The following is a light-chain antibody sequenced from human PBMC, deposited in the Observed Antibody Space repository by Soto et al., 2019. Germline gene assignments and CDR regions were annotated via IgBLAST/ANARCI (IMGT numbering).Light chain of an antibody. Sequence: EIVLTQSPGTLSLSPGERATLSCRASQSVTSSYLAWYQQKPGQAPRLLIYGASNRATGIPDRFRGSGSGTDFTLTISRLEPEDFAVYYCQQYDSSPYTFGQGTKLEIK. CDR2: GAS. J-gene: IGKJ2*01. CDR1: QSVTSSY. V-gene: IGKV3-20*01. CDR3: QQYDSSPYT.